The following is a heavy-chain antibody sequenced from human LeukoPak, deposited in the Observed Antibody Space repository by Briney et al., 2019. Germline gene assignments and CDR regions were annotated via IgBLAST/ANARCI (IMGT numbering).Heavy chain of an antibody. J-gene: IGHJ4*02. CDR1: GGTFSSYT. D-gene: IGHD3-3*01. CDR2: IIPLLGIA. V-gene: IGHV1-69*04. CDR3: ARDDFGVVQNDFPFDY. Sequence: SVKVSCKASGGTFSSYTISWVRQAPGQGLEWMGRIIPLLGIANYAQKFQGRVTITADKSTSTAYMELSSLRSEYTAVYYCARDDFGVVQNDFPFDYWGQGTLVTVSS.